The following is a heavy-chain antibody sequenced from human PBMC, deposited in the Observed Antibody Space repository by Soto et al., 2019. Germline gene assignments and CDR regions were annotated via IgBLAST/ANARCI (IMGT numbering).Heavy chain of an antibody. V-gene: IGHV3-21*01. CDR1: GFTFSSYS. CDR3: ARFDDILTGYPLDAFDI. Sequence: GSLRLSCAASGFTFSSYSMNWVRQAPGKGLEWVSSISSSSSYIYYADSVKGRFTISRDNAKNSLYLQMNSLRAEDTAVYYCARFDDILTGYPLDAFDIWGQGTIVTVSS. CDR2: ISSSSSYI. D-gene: IGHD3-9*01. J-gene: IGHJ3*02.